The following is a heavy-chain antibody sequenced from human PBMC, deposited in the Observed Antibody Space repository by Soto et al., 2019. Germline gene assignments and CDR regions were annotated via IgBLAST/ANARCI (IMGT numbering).Heavy chain of an antibody. J-gene: IGHJ4*02. V-gene: IGHV3-30*03. CDR3: SIVTVADSALDH. Sequence: QVQLVESGGGVVQPGRSLRLSCVGSGFLVSNNGMHWVRQTPGKGLEWVAFMSYDASATFYADSVKGRFTISRDNSKNTLVLHMRNLSAEDTAMYYCSIVTVADSALDHGGQRTLVTVSS. CDR1: GFLVSNNG. D-gene: IGHD4-17*01. CDR2: MSYDASAT.